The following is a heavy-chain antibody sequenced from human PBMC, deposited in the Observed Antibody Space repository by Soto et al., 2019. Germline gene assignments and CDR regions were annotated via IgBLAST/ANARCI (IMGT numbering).Heavy chain of an antibody. CDR3: ARLSRASFALDV. Sequence: PGESLKISCKGSGYNFITDWISWVRQMPGKGLEWMGRIDPTDSYTKYSPSFEGHVTISADKSISTAYLQWSSLKASDSAVYYCARLSRASFALDVLGQGTTVTVSS. CDR1: GYNFITDW. CDR2: IDPTDSYT. J-gene: IGHJ6*02. D-gene: IGHD3-16*01. V-gene: IGHV5-10-1*01.